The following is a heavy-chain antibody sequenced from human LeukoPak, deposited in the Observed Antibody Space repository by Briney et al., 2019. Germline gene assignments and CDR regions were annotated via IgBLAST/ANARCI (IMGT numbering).Heavy chain of an antibody. J-gene: IGHJ4*02. CDR3: HPLAFVTN. CDR1: GFTFSSYA. D-gene: IGHD2-8*01. V-gene: IGHV3-23*01. Sequence: GGSLRLSCAASGFTFSSYAMSWVRQAPGKGLEWVSSISDSGGTTYYADPVKGRFTISRDNSKNTVYMEMNSLRAEDTAVYYCHPLAFVTNWGQGTLVTVSS. CDR2: ISDSGGTT.